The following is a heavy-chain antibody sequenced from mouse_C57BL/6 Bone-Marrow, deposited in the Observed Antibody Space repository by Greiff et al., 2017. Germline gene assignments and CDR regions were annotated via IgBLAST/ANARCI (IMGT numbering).Heavy chain of an antibody. D-gene: IGHD1-1*01. Sequence: SGGCLVKPGGSLKLSCAASGFTFRSYTMSWVRQTPEQRLQWVAAISGGGGDTYYPDSVKGRFSISRDNDKNILYLQISSLRSEDTALYYCSRQVTTVLATKYFDVWGTGTTVTVSS. CDR1: GFTFRSYT. V-gene: IGHV5-9*01. J-gene: IGHJ1*03. CDR2: ISGGGGDT. CDR3: SRQVTTVLATKYFDV.